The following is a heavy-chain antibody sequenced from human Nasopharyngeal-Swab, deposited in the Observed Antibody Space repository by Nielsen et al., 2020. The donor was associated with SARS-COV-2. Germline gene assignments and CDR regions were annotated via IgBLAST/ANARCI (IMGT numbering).Heavy chain of an antibody. D-gene: IGHD2-15*01. J-gene: IGHJ4*02. CDR3: ARTCSGGSCYGYYFDF. CDR2: IRSKPYGGTS. Sequence: GGSLRLSCTTSGFTFPDYSINWFRHTPGKGLQWVGFIRSKPYGGTSEYAASVQGRFIISRDESKSIAYLQMNSLKREDTAVYFCARTCSGGSCYGYYFDFLGQGTLVTVSS. V-gene: IGHV3-49*03. CDR1: GFTFPDYS.